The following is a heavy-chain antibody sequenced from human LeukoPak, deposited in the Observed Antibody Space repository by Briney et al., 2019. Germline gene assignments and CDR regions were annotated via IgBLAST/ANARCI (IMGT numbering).Heavy chain of an antibody. V-gene: IGHV3-23*01. CDR1: GFTFSSCA. CDR3: AKGGCVGTSCYRRAFDI. D-gene: IGHD2-2*01. CDR2: ISGNGGST. J-gene: IGHJ3*02. Sequence: GGSLRLSCAASGFTFSSCAMSWVRQAPGKGLEWVSAISGNGGSTYYADSVKGRFTISRDNSKNTLYLQMNSLRAEDTAVYYCAKGGCVGTSCYRRAFDIWGQGTMVTVSS.